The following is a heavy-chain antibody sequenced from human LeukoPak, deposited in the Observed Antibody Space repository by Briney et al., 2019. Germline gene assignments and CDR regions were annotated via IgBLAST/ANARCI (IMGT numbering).Heavy chain of an antibody. Sequence: GGSLRLSCAASGFTFSTYGMHWVRQAPGKGLEWVALISYDGSNKYYADSVKGRFTISRDNSKNTLYLQMNSLGAEDTAVYYCAKDLSVVVVALDYWGQGPLVAVSS. CDR2: ISYDGSNK. V-gene: IGHV3-30*18. CDR1: GFTFSTYG. CDR3: AKDLSVVVVALDY. D-gene: IGHD2-15*01. J-gene: IGHJ4*02.